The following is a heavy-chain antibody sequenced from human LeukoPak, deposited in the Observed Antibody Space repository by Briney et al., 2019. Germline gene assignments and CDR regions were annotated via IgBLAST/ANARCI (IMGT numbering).Heavy chain of an antibody. D-gene: IGHD2-21*02. Sequence: GGSLRLSCAASGFTFSSYAMSWVRQAPGKGLEWVSAISGSGGSTYYADSVKGRLTISRDNSKNTLYLQMNSLRAEDTAAYYCSRTTSLMTTINYYYMDVWGKGTTVTVSS. CDR1: GFTFSSYA. V-gene: IGHV3-23*01. CDR3: SRTTSLMTTINYYYMDV. CDR2: ISGSGGST. J-gene: IGHJ6*03.